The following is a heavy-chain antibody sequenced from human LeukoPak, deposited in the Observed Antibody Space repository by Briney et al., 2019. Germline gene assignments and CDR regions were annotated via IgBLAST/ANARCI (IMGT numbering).Heavy chain of an antibody. CDR2: ISAYNGNT. V-gene: IGHV1-18*01. D-gene: IGHD3-22*01. Sequence: GASVKVSCKASGYTFTSYGISWVRQAPGQGLEWMGWISAYNGNTNYAQELQGRVTMTTDTSTSTAYMELRSLRSDDTAVYYCARTVGPGYYDSSGYYTESDAFDIWGQGTMVTVSS. J-gene: IGHJ3*02. CDR3: ARTVGPGYYDSSGYYTESDAFDI. CDR1: GYTFTSYG.